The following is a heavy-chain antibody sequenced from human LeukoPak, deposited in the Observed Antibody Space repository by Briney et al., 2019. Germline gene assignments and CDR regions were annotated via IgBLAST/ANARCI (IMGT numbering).Heavy chain of an antibody. Sequence: ASVKVSCKASGYIFTSYYMYWVRQAPGQGLEWMGIINPSGGSIRYAQKFQGRVTMTRDMSTSTVYMELSSLRSEDTAVYYCARGIAAADPSYYYYMDVWGKGTTVTVSS. CDR1: GYIFTSYY. CDR2: INPSGGSI. D-gene: IGHD6-13*01. V-gene: IGHV1-46*01. CDR3: ARGIAAADPSYYYYMDV. J-gene: IGHJ6*03.